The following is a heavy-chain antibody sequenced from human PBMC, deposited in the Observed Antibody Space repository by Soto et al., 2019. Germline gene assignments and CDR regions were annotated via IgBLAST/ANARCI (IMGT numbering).Heavy chain of an antibody. D-gene: IGHD3-10*01. CDR3: ARRGITMVRGVYYGMDV. Sequence: SATLSLTCTVAGDSISGSIYYWGWLRHPPGKGLEWIGSIYYSGSTYYNPSLKSRVTISVDTSKNQFSLKLSSVTAADTAVYYCARRGITMVRGVYYGMDVWGQGTTVT. CDR2: IYYSGST. CDR1: GDSISGSIYY. J-gene: IGHJ6*02. V-gene: IGHV4-39*01.